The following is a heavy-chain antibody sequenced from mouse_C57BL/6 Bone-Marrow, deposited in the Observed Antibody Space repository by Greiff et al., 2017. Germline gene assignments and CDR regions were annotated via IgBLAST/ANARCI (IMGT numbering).Heavy chain of an antibody. V-gene: IGHV1-82*01. CDR3: AREDGDD. CDR2: IYPGDGDT. Sequence: VQLQQSGPELVKPGASVKISCKASGYAFSSSWMNWVKQRPGKGLEWIGRIYPGDGDTNYNGKFKGKATLTADKSSSTAYMQLSSLTSEDSAVYFCAREDGDDWGQGTTLTVSS. D-gene: IGHD2-3*01. CDR1: GYAFSSSW. J-gene: IGHJ2*01.